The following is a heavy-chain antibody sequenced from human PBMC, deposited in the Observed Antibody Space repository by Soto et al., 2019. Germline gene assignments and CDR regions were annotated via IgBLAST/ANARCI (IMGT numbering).Heavy chain of an antibody. J-gene: IGHJ6*02. V-gene: IGHV1-18*01. D-gene: IGHD2-2*01. CDR3: ARIKDIVVVPAAMPVYYYYGMDV. CDR2: ISAYNGNT. Sequence: ASVKVSCKASGYTFTSYGISWVRQAPGQGLEWIGRISAYNGNTNYAQKLQGRVTMTTDTSTSTAYMELRSLRSDDTAVYYCARIKDIVVVPAAMPVYYYYGMDVWGQGTTVTVSS. CDR1: GYTFTSYG.